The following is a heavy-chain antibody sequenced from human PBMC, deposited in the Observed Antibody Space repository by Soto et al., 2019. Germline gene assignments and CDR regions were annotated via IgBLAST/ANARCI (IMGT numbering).Heavy chain of an antibody. V-gene: IGHV3-15*01. CDR1: GLSFTNAW. Sequence: EVQLVESGGGFVKPGGSLRLSCVASGLSFTNAWMSWVRQAPGKGPEWVGRIKSKTDGGTADYAAPVKGRFTISRDDSQNTLYLHMDSLKTEDTALYPCSPYIGIYGLDVWGQGTTVTVSS. CDR2: IKSKTDGGTA. J-gene: IGHJ6*02. D-gene: IGHD1-26*01. CDR3: SPYIGIYGLDV.